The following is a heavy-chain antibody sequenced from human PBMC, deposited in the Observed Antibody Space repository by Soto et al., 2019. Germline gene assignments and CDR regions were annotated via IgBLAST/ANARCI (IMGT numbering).Heavy chain of an antibody. D-gene: IGHD1-26*01. CDR2: INAGNGNT. V-gene: IGHV1-3*01. Sequence: QVQLVQSGAEAKKPGASVKVSCKASGYTFTSYAMHWVRQAPGQSLEWMGWINAGNGNTKYSQKFQGRVTITRYTSASTAYMEPSSLRSEDTAVYYCASNHLGATSYGMDVWGQGNTVTVSS. J-gene: IGHJ6*02. CDR1: GYTFTSYA. CDR3: ASNHLGATSYGMDV.